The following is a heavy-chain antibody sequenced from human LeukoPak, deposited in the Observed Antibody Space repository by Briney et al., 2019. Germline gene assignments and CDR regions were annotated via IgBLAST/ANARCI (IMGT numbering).Heavy chain of an antibody. CDR1: GFTFDDNA. D-gene: IGHD3/OR15-3a*01. J-gene: IGHJ4*02. V-gene: IGHV3-43*02. CDR2: ISGDGNYT. CDR3: ARGRVSYFGLEDY. Sequence: GGSLRLSCAASGFTFDDNAMYWVRQFPGKGLEWVSFISGDGNYTHYADSVKGRFTVSRDNNKNSLYLQMNSLRIEDTALYYCARGRVSYFGLEDYWGQGTLVTVSS.